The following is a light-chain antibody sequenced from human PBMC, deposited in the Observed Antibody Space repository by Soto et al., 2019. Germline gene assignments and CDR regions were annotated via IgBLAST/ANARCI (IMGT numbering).Light chain of an antibody. V-gene: IGKV3-15*01. CDR3: QQYTDWPRT. CDR2: GAS. Sequence: EIVMTQSPATLSVSPGERVTLSCRASQSISTNLAWYQQKPGQAPRLLVYGASTRATGIPARFSGSGSGTEFTVTISSLQSEDFAVYYSQQYTDWPRTFGHGTKVDIK. J-gene: IGKJ1*01. CDR1: QSISTN.